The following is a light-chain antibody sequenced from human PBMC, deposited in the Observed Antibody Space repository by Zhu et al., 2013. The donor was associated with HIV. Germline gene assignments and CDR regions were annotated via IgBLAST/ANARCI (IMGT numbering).Light chain of an antibody. Sequence: EIVMTQSPATLSVSPGKRATLSCRASQNVSSNLAWYQQKPGQALRLLIHGASTRAAGSPARFSGSGSGTEFTLTISSLQSEDFAVYYCQQYNNWPPYTFGQGTKLEIK. CDR3: QQYNNWPPYT. CDR2: GAS. J-gene: IGKJ2*01. CDR1: QNVSSN. V-gene: IGKV3-15*01.